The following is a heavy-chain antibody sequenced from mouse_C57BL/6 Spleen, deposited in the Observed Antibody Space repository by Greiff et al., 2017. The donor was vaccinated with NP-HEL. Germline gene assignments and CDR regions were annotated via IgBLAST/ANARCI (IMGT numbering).Heavy chain of an antibody. CDR2: IYPRSGNT. J-gene: IGHJ2*01. D-gene: IGHD1-1*01. V-gene: IGHV1-81*01. CDR3: ARSPKFITTVVATGDYFDY. CDR1: GYTFTSYG. Sequence: VKLVESGAELARPGASVKLSCKASGYTFTSYGISWVKQRTGQGLEWIGEIYPRSGNTYYNEKFKGKATLTADKSSSTAYMELRSLTSEDSAVYFCARSPKFITTVVATGDYFDYWGQGTTLTVSS.